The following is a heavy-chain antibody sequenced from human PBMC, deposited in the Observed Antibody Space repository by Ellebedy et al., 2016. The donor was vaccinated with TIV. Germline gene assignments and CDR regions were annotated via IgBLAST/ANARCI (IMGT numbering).Heavy chain of an antibody. D-gene: IGHD4-23*01. CDR3: TRDPAGNPFDY. V-gene: IGHV3-7*01. J-gene: IGHJ4*02. CDR2: IKQDGSEK. Sequence: PGGSLRLSCAASGFTFSSYWMSWVRQAPGKGLEWVANIKQDGSEKNYVDSVKGRFTISRDNAKNSLSLQMNSLRVEDTAVYYCTRDPAGNPFDYWGQGTLFTVSS. CDR1: GFTFSSYW.